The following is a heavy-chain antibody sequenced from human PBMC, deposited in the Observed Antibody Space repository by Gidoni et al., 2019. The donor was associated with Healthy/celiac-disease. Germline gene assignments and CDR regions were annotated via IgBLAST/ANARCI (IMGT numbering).Heavy chain of an antibody. CDR3: ARDPGGDSSTFFDY. J-gene: IGHJ4*02. D-gene: IGHD6-13*01. CDR1: GGSIRSSNW. Sequence: QLQESAPGLVKPSGTLSLTCAVSGGSIRSSNWWSWVRQPPGKGLEWIGEIYHSGSTNYNTSRKSRVTRSVDKSKNQVSLKLSSGTAADTAVYYCARDPGGDSSTFFDYWGQGTLVTVSS. CDR2: IYHSGST. V-gene: IGHV4-4*02.